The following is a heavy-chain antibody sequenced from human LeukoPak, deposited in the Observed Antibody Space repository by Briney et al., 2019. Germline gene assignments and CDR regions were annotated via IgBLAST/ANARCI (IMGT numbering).Heavy chain of an antibody. CDR1: GYTFTSYG. CDR3: AIHPVILTGYYSRGRRRDFDY. D-gene: IGHD3-9*01. V-gene: IGHV1-18*01. Sequence: GASVKVSCKAPGYTFTSYGISWVRQAPGQGLEWMGWISAYNGNTNYAQKLQGRVTMTTDTSTSTAYMELRSLRSDDTAVYYCAIHPVILTGYYSRGRRRDFDYWGQGTLVTVSS. J-gene: IGHJ4*02. CDR2: ISAYNGNT.